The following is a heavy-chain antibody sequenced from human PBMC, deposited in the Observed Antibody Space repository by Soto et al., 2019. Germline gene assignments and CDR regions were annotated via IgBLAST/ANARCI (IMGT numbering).Heavy chain of an antibody. V-gene: IGHV4-59*11. CDR1: EGTIGSLG. CDR2: IYYSGST. Sequence: SVIKCHPRSVFEGTIGSLGCSWIRQPPGKGLEWIGYIYYSGSTNYNPSLKSRVTISVDTSKNQFSLKLNSMTAADTAVYYCASREWGYWGQGTLVTVSS. D-gene: IGHD1-26*01. J-gene: IGHJ4*02. CDR3: ASREWGY.